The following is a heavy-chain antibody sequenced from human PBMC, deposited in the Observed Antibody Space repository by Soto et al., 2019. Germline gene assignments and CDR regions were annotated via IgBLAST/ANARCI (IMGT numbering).Heavy chain of an antibody. Sequence: SVKVSCKASGGTFSSYAISWVRQAPGQGLEWMGGIIPIFGTANYAQKFQGRVTITADESTSTAYMELSSLRSEDTAVYYCARVVVVPAGAFDYWGQGTLVTVSS. V-gene: IGHV1-69*13. CDR3: ARVVVVPAGAFDY. D-gene: IGHD2-15*01. J-gene: IGHJ4*02. CDR1: GGTFSSYA. CDR2: IIPIFGTA.